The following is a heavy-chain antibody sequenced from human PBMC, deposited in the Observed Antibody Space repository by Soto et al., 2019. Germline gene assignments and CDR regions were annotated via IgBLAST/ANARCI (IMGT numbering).Heavy chain of an antibody. Sequence: LSLTCTVSGASINSGGYYWSWIRQLPGKGLEWVGRSRDKAQGYSTAYAASVKGRFTTSRDESQNSVYLQMHSLKTEDTAVYYCVRATFFSDSSGYTRCFDYWGHGTLVTVSS. CDR3: VRATFFSDSSGYTRCFDY. CDR1: GASINSGGYY. J-gene: IGHJ4*01. D-gene: IGHD3-22*01. CDR2: SRDKAQGYST. V-gene: IGHV3-72*01.